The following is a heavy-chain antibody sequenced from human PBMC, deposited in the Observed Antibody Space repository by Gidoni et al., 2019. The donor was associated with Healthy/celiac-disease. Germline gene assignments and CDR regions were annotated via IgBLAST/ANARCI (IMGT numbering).Heavy chain of an antibody. V-gene: IGHV1-69*06. D-gene: IGHD3-16*01. CDR2: IIPIFGPA. CDR1: GGTFSSYA. J-gene: IGHJ6*02. CDR3: ASDLVYYYYYGMDV. Sequence: QVQLGQSGAEVKEPGASVKVLCKASGGTFSSYAISWVRQAPGQGLEWTGGIIPIFGPANYAPTFQGSVTLTADKPTSTAYMAPSSLRSEYTAVYYCASDLVYYYYYGMDVWGQGTTVTVSS.